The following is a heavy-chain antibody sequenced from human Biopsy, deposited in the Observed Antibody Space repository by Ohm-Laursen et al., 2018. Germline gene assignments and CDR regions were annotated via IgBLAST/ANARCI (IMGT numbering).Heavy chain of an antibody. Sequence: SETLSLTCTVSGGPMTSSDYYWGWIRQTPAKGLEWIGSLFYNGYTYDNPSLRSRLRLSVDTSKNQFSLRLSSVTAADTAVYYCARNRNSSPRNYYHDMDVWGQGTTVTVSS. V-gene: IGHV4-39*01. CDR2: LFYNGYT. J-gene: IGHJ6*02. CDR1: GGPMTSSDYY. D-gene: IGHD6-6*01. CDR3: ARNRNSSPRNYYHDMDV.